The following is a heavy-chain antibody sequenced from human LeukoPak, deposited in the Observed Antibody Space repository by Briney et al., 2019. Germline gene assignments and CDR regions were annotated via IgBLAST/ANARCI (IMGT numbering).Heavy chain of an antibody. CDR2: IWYDGSNK. CDR1: GFTFSSYG. Sequence: GGSLRLSCAASGFTFSSYGMHWVRQAPGKGLEWVAVIWYDGSNKYYADSVKGRFTISRDNSKNTLYLQMNSLRAEDTAVYYCARDSSGSYYLPSLVFDYWGQGTLVTVSS. D-gene: IGHD3-10*01. J-gene: IGHJ4*02. CDR3: ARDSSGSYYLPSLVFDY. V-gene: IGHV3-33*01.